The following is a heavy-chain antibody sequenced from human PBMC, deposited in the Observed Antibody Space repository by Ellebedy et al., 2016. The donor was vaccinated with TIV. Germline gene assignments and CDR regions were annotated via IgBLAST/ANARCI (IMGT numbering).Heavy chain of an antibody. J-gene: IGHJ5*02. CDR1: TFDDYA. D-gene: IGHD3-16*01. CDR2: IYYSGST. V-gene: IGHV4-30-4*08. Sequence: TFDDYAMHWIRQPPGKGLEWIGYIYYSGSTYYNPSLKSRVTISVDTSKNKFSLQLSSVTAADTAVYYCARKIGESWFDPWGQGTLVTVSS. CDR3: ARKIGESWFDP.